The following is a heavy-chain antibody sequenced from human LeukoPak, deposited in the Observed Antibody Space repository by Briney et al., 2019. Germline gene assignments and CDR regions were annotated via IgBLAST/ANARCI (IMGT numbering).Heavy chain of an antibody. Sequence: GGSLRLSCAASGFTFSSYAMSWVRQAPGKGLEWVSGINWNGGSTGYADSVKGRFTISRDNAKNSLYLQMNSLRAEDTALYYCARALPTVERDLFDYWGQGTLVTVSS. CDR2: INWNGGST. CDR3: ARALPTVERDLFDY. D-gene: IGHD5-24*01. CDR1: GFTFSSYA. V-gene: IGHV3-20*04. J-gene: IGHJ4*02.